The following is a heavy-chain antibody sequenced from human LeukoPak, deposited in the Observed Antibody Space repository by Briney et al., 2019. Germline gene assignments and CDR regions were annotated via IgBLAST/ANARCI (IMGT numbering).Heavy chain of an antibody. CDR2: ISWNSGSI. V-gene: IGHV3-9*01. CDR3: AKDSRNYYGSGSYFGYFDY. CDR1: GFTFDDYA. D-gene: IGHD3-10*01. Sequence: SRSLRLSCAASGFTFDDYAMHWVRQAPGKGLEWVPGISWNSGSIGYADSVKGRFTISRDNAKNSLYLHMNSLRAEDTALYYCAKDSRNYYGSGSYFGYFDYWGQGTLVTVSS. J-gene: IGHJ4*02.